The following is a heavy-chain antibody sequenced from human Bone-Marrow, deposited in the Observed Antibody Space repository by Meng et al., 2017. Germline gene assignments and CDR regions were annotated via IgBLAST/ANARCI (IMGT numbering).Heavy chain of an antibody. Sequence: SLKISCAASGFTFDDYAMHWVRQAPGKGLEWVSGISWNSGSIGYADSVKGRFTISRDNAKNSLYLQMNSLRAEDTAMYYCAKAIRSSSWYFDYWGQGTLVTVSS. CDR1: GFTFDDYA. J-gene: IGHJ4*02. CDR3: AKAIRSSSWYFDY. D-gene: IGHD6-13*01. V-gene: IGHV3-9*01. CDR2: ISWNSGSI.